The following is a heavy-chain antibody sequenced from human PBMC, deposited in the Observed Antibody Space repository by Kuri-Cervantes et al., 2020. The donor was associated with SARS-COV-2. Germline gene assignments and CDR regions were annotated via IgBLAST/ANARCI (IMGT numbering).Heavy chain of an antibody. CDR2: ISSSSSYI. Sequence: GGSLRLSCAASGFTFSSYSMNWVRQAPGKGLEWVSSISSSSSYIYYADSVKGRFTISRDNAKNSLYLQMNSLRAEDTAVYYCARETNDFWSGYYPAVKGWFDPWGQGTLVTVSS. V-gene: IGHV3-21*01. J-gene: IGHJ5*02. CDR3: ARETNDFWSGYYPAVKGWFDP. CDR1: GFTFSSYS. D-gene: IGHD3-3*01.